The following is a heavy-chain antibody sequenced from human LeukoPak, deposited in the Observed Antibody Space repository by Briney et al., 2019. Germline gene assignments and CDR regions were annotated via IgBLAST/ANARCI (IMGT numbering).Heavy chain of an antibody. Sequence: PSETLSLTCTVSGGSISSGSYYWSWIGQPAGKGLEWIGRIYTSGSTNYNPSLKSRVTISVDTSKNQFSLKLSSVTAAGAAGYYCARESSSYDYWVWTFDYWGQGTLVTVSS. CDR2: IYTSGST. D-gene: IGHD5-18*01. V-gene: IGHV4-61*02. J-gene: IGHJ4*02. CDR3: ARESSSYDYWVWTFDY. CDR1: GGSISSGSYY.